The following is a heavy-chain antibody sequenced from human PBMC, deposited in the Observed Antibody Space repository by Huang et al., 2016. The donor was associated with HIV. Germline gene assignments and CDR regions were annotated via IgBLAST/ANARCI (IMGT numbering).Heavy chain of an antibody. J-gene: IGHJ6*02. D-gene: IGHD6-13*01. Sequence: VQLVESGGGLIRTGGSLRLSCAASGFNLKENYVDWVRQAPGKGLDWGALLFSGGKTYYADSLKGRFTISRDTSKTVFYLQMNTLRAGDTAIYYCVRGPEDSWYGSHYYAMDVWGQGTMVTVSS. CDR2: LFSGGKT. CDR3: VRGPEDSWYGSHYYAMDV. V-gene: IGHV3-53*01. CDR1: GFNLKENY.